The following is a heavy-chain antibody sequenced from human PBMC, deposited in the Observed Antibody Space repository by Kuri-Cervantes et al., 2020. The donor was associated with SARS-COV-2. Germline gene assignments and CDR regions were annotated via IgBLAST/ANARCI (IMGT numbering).Heavy chain of an antibody. J-gene: IGHJ3*02. V-gene: IGHV1-18*01. Sequence: ASVKVSCKASGYTFTSYGISWVRQAPGQGLEWMGWISAYNGNTNYAQKLQGRVTMTTDTSTSTACMELRSLRSDDTAVYYCARGRKTSPGPWNGFDIWGQGTMVTVSS. CDR3: ARGRKTSPGPWNGFDI. D-gene: IGHD1-1*01. CDR2: ISAYNGNT. CDR1: GYTFTSYG.